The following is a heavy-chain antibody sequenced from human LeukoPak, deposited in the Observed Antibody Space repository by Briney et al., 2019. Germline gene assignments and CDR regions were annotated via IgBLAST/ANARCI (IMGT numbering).Heavy chain of an antibody. J-gene: IGHJ4*02. D-gene: IGHD2-2*01. CDR3: AREGCSSTSCQVDY. V-gene: IGHV3-7*01. CDR1: GFTFSSYW. Sequence: GSLRLSCAASGFTFSSYWMSWVRQAPGKGLEWVANIKQDGSEKYYVDSVKGRFTISRDNAKNSLYLQMNSLRAEDTAVYYCAREGCSSTSCQVDYWGQGTLVTVSS. CDR2: IKQDGSEK.